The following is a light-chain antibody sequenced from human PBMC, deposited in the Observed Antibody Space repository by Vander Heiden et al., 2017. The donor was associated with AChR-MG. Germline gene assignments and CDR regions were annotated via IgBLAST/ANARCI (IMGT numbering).Light chain of an antibody. CDR2: TNN. CDR1: TSNIGSNT. J-gene: IGLJ2*01. Sequence: QSVLTQPPSASGTPGQRVTISCSGRTSNIGSNTVNWYQKLPGTAPKLLIYTNNQRPSGVPDRFSGSRSGTSASLAISGLQSEDEAEYFCAAWDDSLNGVVFGEGTKLTVL. V-gene: IGLV1-44*01. CDR3: AAWDDSLNGVV.